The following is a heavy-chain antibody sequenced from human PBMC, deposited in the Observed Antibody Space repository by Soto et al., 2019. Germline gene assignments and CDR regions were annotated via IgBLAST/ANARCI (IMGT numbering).Heavy chain of an antibody. CDR1: GFTFGDYA. CDR2: IRGRPYGGTT. CDR3: TRAPFSSGWSIVDYCDY. Sequence: EVQLVESGGGLVQPGRSLRLSCTGSGFTFGDYALSWFRQAPGKGLDWVGFIRGRPYGGTTEYAASVKGKFTISRDDSKSIAYLQMNSLKIEDTAVYYCTRAPFSSGWSIVDYCDYWGQGTLVTVSS. D-gene: IGHD6-19*01. J-gene: IGHJ4*02. V-gene: IGHV3-49*03.